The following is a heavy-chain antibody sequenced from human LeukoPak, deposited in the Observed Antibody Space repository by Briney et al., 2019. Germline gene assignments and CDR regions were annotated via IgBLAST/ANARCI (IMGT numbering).Heavy chain of an antibody. Sequence: GASVKVSCKASGGTFSSYAISWVRQAPGQGLEWMGRNIPILGIANYAQKFQGRVTMTEDTSTDTAYMELSSLRSEDTAVYYCATDSRYYYYYYMDVWGKGTTVTVSS. CDR1: GGTFSSYA. CDR3: ATDSRYYYYYYMDV. D-gene: IGHD6-13*01. CDR2: NIPILGIA. J-gene: IGHJ6*03. V-gene: IGHV1-69*04.